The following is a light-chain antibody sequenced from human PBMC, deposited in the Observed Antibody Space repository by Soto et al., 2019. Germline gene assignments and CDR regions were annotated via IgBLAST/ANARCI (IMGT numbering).Light chain of an antibody. CDR2: KAS. V-gene: IGKV1-5*03. CDR3: QRYNNWPLT. CDR1: QSISSW. J-gene: IGKJ4*01. Sequence: DIQMTQSPSTLSASVGDRVTITCRASQSISSWLAWYQQKPGKAPKLLIYKASSLESGVPSRFSGSGSGTEFTLTISSLQSEDFAIYYCQRYNNWPLTFGGGTKV.